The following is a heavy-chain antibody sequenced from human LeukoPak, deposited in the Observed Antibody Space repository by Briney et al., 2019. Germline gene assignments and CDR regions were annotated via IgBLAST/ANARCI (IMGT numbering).Heavy chain of an antibody. CDR1: GYRFTSYW. D-gene: IGHD6-6*01. V-gene: IGHV5-51*01. CDR2: FYPGDSDT. CDR3: ARHGIAARLDYYYYMDV. Sequence: GGSLEISRKGPGYRFTSYWIGWVRQMPGKGLEWMGIFYPGDSDTRYSPSFQDQVTISADKSISTASLQWSSLKPWDTAMYYCARHGIAARLDYYYYMDVWGKGTTVTVSS. J-gene: IGHJ6*03.